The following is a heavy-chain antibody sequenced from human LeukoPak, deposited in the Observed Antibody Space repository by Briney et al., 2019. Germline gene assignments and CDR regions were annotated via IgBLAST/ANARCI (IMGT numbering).Heavy chain of an antibody. CDR3: ARGRPHGNDY. CDR1: GFTFSSYW. CDR2: IASDGSST. D-gene: IGHD4-23*01. V-gene: IGHV3-74*01. J-gene: IGHJ4*02. Sequence: GGSLRLSCAASGFTFSSYWMNWVRQAPGKGLVWVSRIASDGSSTTYADSVKGRFSISRDNAKNTLYLQMNSLRVEGTAVYYCARGRPHGNDYWGQGTLVTVSS.